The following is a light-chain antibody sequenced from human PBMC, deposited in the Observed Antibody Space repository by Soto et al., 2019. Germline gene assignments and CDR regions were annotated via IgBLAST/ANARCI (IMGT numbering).Light chain of an antibody. CDR3: QSYDSSLSGSYV. J-gene: IGLJ1*01. Sequence: QSVLTQPPSVSGAPGQRVTICCTGSSLNIGAGYDVHWYQQLPGTAPKLLIYGNSNRPSGVPDRFSGSKSGTSASLAITGLQAEDEADYYCQSYDSSLSGSYVFGTGTKLTVL. CDR2: GNS. CDR1: SLNIGAGYD. V-gene: IGLV1-40*01.